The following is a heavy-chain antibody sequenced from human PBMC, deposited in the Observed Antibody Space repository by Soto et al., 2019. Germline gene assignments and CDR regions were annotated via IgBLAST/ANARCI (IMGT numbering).Heavy chain of an antibody. CDR3: ARGRVGFYSSDY. V-gene: IGHV4-31*01. CDR1: GGSISSGGYY. D-gene: IGHD5-18*01. CDR2: IYYSGST. J-gene: IGHJ4*02. Sequence: QVQLQESGPGLVKPSQTLSLTCTVSGGSISSGGYYWSWIRQHPGKGLEWIGYIYYSGSTYYNPSIKSPVTISVDTSKNQFSLKLSSVTAADTAVYYCARGRVGFYSSDYWGQGTLVTVSS.